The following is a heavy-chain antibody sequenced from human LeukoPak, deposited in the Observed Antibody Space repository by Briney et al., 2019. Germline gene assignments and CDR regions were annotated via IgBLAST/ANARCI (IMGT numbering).Heavy chain of an antibody. Sequence: PGGSLRLSCAAPGFTFSSYAMSWVRQAPGKGLEWVSVISGSGGSTYYADSVKGRFTISRDNSKNTLYLQMNSLRVEDTAIYYCAKASDVTIFGVVAIWGQGTVVTVSS. D-gene: IGHD3-3*01. J-gene: IGHJ3*02. CDR2: ISGSGGST. CDR3: AKASDVTIFGVVAI. V-gene: IGHV3-23*01. CDR1: GFTFSSYA.